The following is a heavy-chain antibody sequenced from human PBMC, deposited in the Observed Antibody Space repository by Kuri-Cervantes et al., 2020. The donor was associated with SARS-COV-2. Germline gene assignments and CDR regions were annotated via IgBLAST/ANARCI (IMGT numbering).Heavy chain of an antibody. D-gene: IGHD3-3*01. J-gene: IGHJ4*02. CDR3: TTTEGHYDFWSGPPSWYFDY. Sequence: GESLKISCAASGFTFSNAWMSGVRQAPGKGLEWVGRIKSKTDGGTTDYAAPVKGRFTISRDDSKNTLYLQMNILKNEDTAVYYCTTTEGHYDFWSGPPSWYFDYWGQGTLVTVSS. CDR2: IKSKTDGGTT. V-gene: IGHV3-15*01. CDR1: GFTFSNAW.